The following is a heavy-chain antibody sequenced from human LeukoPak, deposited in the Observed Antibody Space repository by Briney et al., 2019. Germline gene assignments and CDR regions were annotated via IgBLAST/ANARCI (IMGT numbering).Heavy chain of an antibody. V-gene: IGHV1-69*04. CDR1: GGTFSSYV. D-gene: IGHD3-22*01. Sequence: SVKVSCKASGGTFSSYVITWVRQALGQGLEWMGRIIPMLDIQNYAQKFQGRVTMTRDTSTSTVYMELSSLRSEDTAVYYCARGYYDSSGYLFDYWGQGTLVTVSS. J-gene: IGHJ4*02. CDR2: IIPMLDIQ. CDR3: ARGYYDSSGYLFDY.